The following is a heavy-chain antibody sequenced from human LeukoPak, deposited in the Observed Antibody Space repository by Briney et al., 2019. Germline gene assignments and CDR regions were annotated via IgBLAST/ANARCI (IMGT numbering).Heavy chain of an antibody. CDR2: IWYDGSNK. CDR3: ASTSGWYEPIDY. Sequence: GGSLRLSCAASGFTFSSYGMHWVRQAPGKGLEWVAVIWYDGSNKYYADSVKGRFTISRDNSKNTLYLQMNSLRDEDTAVYYCASTSGWYEPIDYWGQGTLVTVSS. D-gene: IGHD6-19*01. V-gene: IGHV3-33*01. J-gene: IGHJ4*02. CDR1: GFTFSSYG.